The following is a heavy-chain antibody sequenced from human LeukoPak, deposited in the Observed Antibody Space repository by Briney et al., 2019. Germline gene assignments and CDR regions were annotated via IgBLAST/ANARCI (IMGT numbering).Heavy chain of an antibody. J-gene: IGHJ5*02. CDR2: ITASGDST. CDR1: GFTFSNYA. V-gene: IGHV3-23*01. Sequence: PGGSLRLSCAASGFTFSNYAMGWVRQPPGKGLEWVSAITASGDSTYYADSVKGRFSISRDNSENTLYLQMNSLRAGDTAVYYCAEDDWYYRFNLWGQGTLVTVSS. CDR3: AEDDWYYRFNL. D-gene: IGHD2-21*01.